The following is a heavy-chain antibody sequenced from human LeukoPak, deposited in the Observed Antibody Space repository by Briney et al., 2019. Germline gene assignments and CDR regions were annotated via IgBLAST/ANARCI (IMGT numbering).Heavy chain of an antibody. CDR1: GGSISTYY. CDR2: IYYSGST. D-gene: IGHD3-22*01. CDR3: ARSLSPNYYDLLDY. Sequence: SETLSLTCTVSGGSISTYYWSWIRQPPGKGLEWIGYIYYSGSTNYNPSLKSRVTISLDTSKNQFFLKLNSVTAADTAMYYCARSLSPNYYDLLDYWGQGTLVTVSS. J-gene: IGHJ4*02. V-gene: IGHV4-59*01.